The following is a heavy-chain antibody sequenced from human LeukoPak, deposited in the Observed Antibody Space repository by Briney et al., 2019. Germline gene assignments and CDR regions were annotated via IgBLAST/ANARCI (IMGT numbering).Heavy chain of an antibody. CDR1: GGTFSSYA. CDR2: IIPIFGTA. J-gene: IGHJ6*04. V-gene: IGHV1-69*13. Sequence: ASVKVSCKASGGTFSSYAISWVRQAPGLGLEWMGGIIPIFGTADYAQKFQGRVTITADESTSTAYMELSSLRSEDTAVYYCATSGGGNDYYYYYGMDVWGKGTTVTVSS. CDR3: ATSGGGNDYYYYYGMDV. D-gene: IGHD3-16*01.